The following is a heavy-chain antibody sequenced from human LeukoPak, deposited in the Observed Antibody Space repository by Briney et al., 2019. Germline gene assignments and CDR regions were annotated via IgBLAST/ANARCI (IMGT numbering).Heavy chain of an antibody. CDR1: GYTFTSYG. J-gene: IGHJ6*03. D-gene: IGHD2-15*01. CDR3: ARRVAASDYYYYYYMDV. CDR2: ISAYNGNT. Sequence: ASVKVSCKASGYTFTSYGISWVRHAPGQGLEWMGWISAYNGNTNYAQKLQGRVTMTTDTSTSTAYMELRSLRSDDTAVYYCARRVAASDYYYYYYMDVWGKGTTVTVSS. V-gene: IGHV1-18*01.